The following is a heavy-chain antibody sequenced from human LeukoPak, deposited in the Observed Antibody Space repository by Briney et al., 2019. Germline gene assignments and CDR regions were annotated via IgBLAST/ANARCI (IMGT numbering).Heavy chain of an antibody. J-gene: IGHJ6*03. CDR3: ARDRKYYDFWSGYDTGLYYYMDL. Sequence: PSETLSLTCTVSGGSISSYYWSWIRQPAGKGLEWIGRIYTSGSTNYNPSLKSRVTMSVDTSKNQFSLKLSSVTAADTAVYCCARDRKYYDFWSGYDTGLYYYMDLWGKGPTVTVSS. CDR1: GGSISSYY. D-gene: IGHD3-3*01. V-gene: IGHV4-4*07. CDR2: IYTSGST.